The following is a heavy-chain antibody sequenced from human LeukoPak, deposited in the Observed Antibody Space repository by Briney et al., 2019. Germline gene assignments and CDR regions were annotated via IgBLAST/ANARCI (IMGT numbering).Heavy chain of an antibody. Sequence: SETLSLTCTVSGGSISSYYWSWIRQPPGKGLEWIGYIYYSGSTNYNPSLKSRVTISVDRSKNQFSLKLSSVTAADTAVYYCARGIAPLDSYNWFDPWGQGTLVTVSS. D-gene: IGHD3-3*02. CDR3: ARGIAPLDSYNWFDP. V-gene: IGHV4-59*12. CDR2: IYYSGST. CDR1: GGSISSYY. J-gene: IGHJ5*02.